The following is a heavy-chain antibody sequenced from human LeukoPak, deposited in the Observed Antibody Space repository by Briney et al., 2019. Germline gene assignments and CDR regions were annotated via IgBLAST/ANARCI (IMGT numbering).Heavy chain of an antibody. V-gene: IGHV4-59*12. CDR3: ARDKRWFGEYDAFDI. CDR2: IYYSGST. CDR1: GGSISSYY. D-gene: IGHD3-10*01. J-gene: IGHJ3*02. Sequence: PSETLSLTCTVSGGSISSYYWSWIRQPPGKGLEWIGYIYYSGSTNYNPSLKSRVTISVDTSKNQFSLKLSSVTAADTAVYYCARDKRWFGEYDAFDIWGQGAMVTVSS.